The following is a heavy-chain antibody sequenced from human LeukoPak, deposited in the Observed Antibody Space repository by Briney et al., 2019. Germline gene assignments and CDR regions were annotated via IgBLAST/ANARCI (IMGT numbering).Heavy chain of an antibody. Sequence: GRSLRLSCGASRFNFRSHGMHWVRQAPGKGLEWVGIIWYDGSNKYYADSVKGRFTISRDNSKNTLYLQMDSLRAEDTAIYYCARDRGTTTSTGAKGYFDSWGQGTLVTVSS. CDR2: IWYDGSNK. CDR1: RFNFRSHG. V-gene: IGHV3-33*01. CDR3: ARDRGTTTSTGAKGYFDS. J-gene: IGHJ4*02. D-gene: IGHD1/OR15-1a*01.